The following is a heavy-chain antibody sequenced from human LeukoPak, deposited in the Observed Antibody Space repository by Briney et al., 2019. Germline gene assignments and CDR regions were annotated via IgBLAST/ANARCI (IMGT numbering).Heavy chain of an antibody. CDR3: ARANIYCSGGSCYSHYYFDY. D-gene: IGHD2-15*01. CDR2: IYYSGST. Sequence: PSETLSLTCTVSGGSISSYYWSWIRQPPGKGLEWIGYIYYSGSTNYNPSLKSRVTISVDTSKNQFSLKLSSVTAADTAVYYCARANIYCSGGSCYSHYYFDYWGQGTLVTVSS. J-gene: IGHJ4*02. CDR1: GGSISSYY. V-gene: IGHV4-59*08.